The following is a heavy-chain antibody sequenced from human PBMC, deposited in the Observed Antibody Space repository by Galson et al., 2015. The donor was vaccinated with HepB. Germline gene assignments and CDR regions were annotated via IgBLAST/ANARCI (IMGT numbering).Heavy chain of an antibody. CDR3: ARDSYYNYYYYYMDV. D-gene: IGHD3-22*01. Sequence: SVKVSCKASGYTFTSYAMHWVRQAPGQRLEWMGWINAGNGNTKYSQKFQGRVTITRDTSASTAYMELSSLRSEDTAVYYCARDSYYNYYYYYMDVWGKGTTVTVSS. CDR2: INAGNGNT. CDR1: GYTFTSYA. V-gene: IGHV1-3*01. J-gene: IGHJ6*03.